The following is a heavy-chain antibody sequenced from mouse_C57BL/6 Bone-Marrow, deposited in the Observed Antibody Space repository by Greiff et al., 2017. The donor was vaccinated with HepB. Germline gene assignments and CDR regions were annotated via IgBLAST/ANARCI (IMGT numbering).Heavy chain of an antibody. CDR1: GYAFSNYW. V-gene: IGHV1-80*01. J-gene: IGHJ1*03. CDR3: AIYYDYEGWYFDV. D-gene: IGHD2-4*01. CDR2: IYPGDGDT. Sequence: VQLQQSGAELVKPGASVKISCKASGYAFSNYWMNWVKQRPGKGLEWIGQIYPGDGDTNYNGKFKGKATLTADKSSSTAYMQLSSLTSEDSAVYFCAIYYDYEGWYFDVWGTGTTVTVSS.